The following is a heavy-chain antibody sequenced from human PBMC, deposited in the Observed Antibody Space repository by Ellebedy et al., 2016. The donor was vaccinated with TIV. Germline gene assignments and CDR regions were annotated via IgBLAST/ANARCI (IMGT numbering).Heavy chain of an antibody. D-gene: IGHD2/OR15-2a*01. CDR2: ISSTNNYI. J-gene: IGHJ4*02. Sequence: GESLKISCAASGFTFTTYIMNWVRQAPGKGLEWVSSISSTNNYIYYADSVKGRFTISSDNAKNSLYLQMNSLRVEDTAVYYCARATSIGDYIYYWGQGTLVTVSS. CDR3: ARATSIGDYIYY. CDR1: GFTFTTYI. V-gene: IGHV3-21*01.